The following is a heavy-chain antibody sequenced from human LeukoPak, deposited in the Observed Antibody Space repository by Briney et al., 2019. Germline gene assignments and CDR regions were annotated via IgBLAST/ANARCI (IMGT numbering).Heavy chain of an antibody. D-gene: IGHD3-10*01. CDR1: GGSISSSSYY. V-gene: IGHV4-39*07. Sequence: SETLSLTCTVSGGSISSSSYYWGWIRQPPGKGLEWIGSIYYSGSTYYNPSLKSRVTISVDTSKNQFSLKLSSVTAADTAVYYCARFLTIFGSGSYYFFDYWGQGTLVTVSS. CDR2: IYYSGST. J-gene: IGHJ4*02. CDR3: ARFLTIFGSGSYYFFDY.